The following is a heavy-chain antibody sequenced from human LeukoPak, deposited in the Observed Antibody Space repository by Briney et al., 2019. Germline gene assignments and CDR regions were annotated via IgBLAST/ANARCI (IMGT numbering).Heavy chain of an antibody. CDR2: ISGSGGST. J-gene: IGHJ3*02. CDR1: RFTFSSYS. V-gene: IGHV3-23*01. CDR3: ARGRRAFDI. Sequence: HPGGSLRLSCAASRFTFSSYSMSWVRQAPGKGLEWVSAISGSGGSTYYADSVKGRFTISRDNSKNTLYLQMNSLRAEDTAVYYCARGRRAFDIWGQGTMVTVSS. D-gene: IGHD6-25*01.